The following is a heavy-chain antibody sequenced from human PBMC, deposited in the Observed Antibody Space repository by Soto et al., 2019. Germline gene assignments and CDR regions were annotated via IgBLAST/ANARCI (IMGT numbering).Heavy chain of an antibody. CDR1: GGSISSYY. J-gene: IGHJ4*02. CDR3: ARDDSQRPATY. V-gene: IGHV4-59*01. D-gene: IGHD1-26*01. CDR2: IYNGATT. Sequence: LSLTCIVSGGSISSYYWTWTRQPPGKGLEWIGCIYNGATTNYNPSLKSRVTISVDTSKNQFSLKLTSVTAADTAVYYCARDDSQRPATYWGQGTLVTVSS.